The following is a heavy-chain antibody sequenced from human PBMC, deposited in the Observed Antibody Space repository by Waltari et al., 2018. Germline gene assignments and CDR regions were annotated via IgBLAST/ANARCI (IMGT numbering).Heavy chain of an antibody. Sequence: QVQMVESGGGVVQPGRSLRLSCAASGSTFRSYSIHWVRQAPGKGLEWVALMSYDGSSKYYADSVKGRFTVSRDNSKNTVYLQLNSLRVEDTAVYYCAREDICRSTTCYTLDYWGLGTLVTVSS. CDR2: MSYDGSSK. D-gene: IGHD2-2*02. J-gene: IGHJ4*02. CDR3: AREDICRSTTCYTLDY. V-gene: IGHV3-30*01. CDR1: GSTFRSYS.